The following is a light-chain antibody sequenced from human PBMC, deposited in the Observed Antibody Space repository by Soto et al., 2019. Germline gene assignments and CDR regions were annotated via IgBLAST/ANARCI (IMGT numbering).Light chain of an antibody. CDR2: KAS. V-gene: IGKV1-5*03. Sequence: DIQMTQSPSTLSASVGDRVTITCRASQSISSWLAWYQQKPGKAPKLLIYKASGLESGVPSRFSGSGSGTHFTLTISSLQPDDFATYHCQQYNSYSPLNFGGATKV. CDR1: QSISSW. J-gene: IGKJ4*01. CDR3: QQYNSYSPLN.